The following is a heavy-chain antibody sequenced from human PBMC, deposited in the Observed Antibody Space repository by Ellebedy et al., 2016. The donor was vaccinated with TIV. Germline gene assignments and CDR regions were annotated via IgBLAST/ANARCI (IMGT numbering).Heavy chain of an antibody. J-gene: IGHJ4*02. CDR2: TSSRSNYI. CDR1: GFSISTHS. D-gene: IGHD3-22*01. CDR3: ARDYGSLNFDN. V-gene: IGHV3-21*01. Sequence: GESLKISCAASGFSISTHSMNWVRQAPGKGPEWISFTSSRSNYIYYADSVKGRVPTSRDNAKNTVSLQMNSLRAEDTAAYYYARDYGSLNFDNWGQGTLVTVSS.